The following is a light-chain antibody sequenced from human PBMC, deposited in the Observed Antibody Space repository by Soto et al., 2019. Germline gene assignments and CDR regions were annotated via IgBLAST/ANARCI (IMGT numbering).Light chain of an antibody. J-gene: IGKJ5*01. CDR3: QQYYTTPAIT. Sequence: DIVMTQSPDSLAVSLGERAAINCKSSQSVLSSSSNLNYLAWYQQKPGQPPKLLIYWASTRESGVPDRFSGSGSGTDFTLTISSLQAEDVAVYYCQQYYTTPAITLGQGTRLEIK. CDR1: QSVLSSSSNLNY. V-gene: IGKV4-1*01. CDR2: WAS.